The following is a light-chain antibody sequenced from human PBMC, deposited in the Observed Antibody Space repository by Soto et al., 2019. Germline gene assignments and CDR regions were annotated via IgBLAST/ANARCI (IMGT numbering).Light chain of an antibody. CDR3: QQYGSSPPLT. Sequence: EIVLTQSPGTLSLSPGERATLSCRASQSVSSGHLAWYQQKPGQAPRLIIYDASTRATGIPDRFSGSGSGTDFTLTISRLEPADFAVYYCQQYGSSPPLTFGGGTKVEI. CDR2: DAS. J-gene: IGKJ4*01. V-gene: IGKV3-20*01. CDR1: QSVSSGH.